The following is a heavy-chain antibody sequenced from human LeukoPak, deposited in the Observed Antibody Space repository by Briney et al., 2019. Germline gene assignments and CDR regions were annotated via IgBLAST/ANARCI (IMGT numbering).Heavy chain of an antibody. J-gene: IGHJ3*02. D-gene: IGHD3-10*01. CDR3: ASYASGDARRDAFDI. Sequence: PGGSLRLSCAASGFTFSSYSMNWVRQAPGKGLEWVSSISSSSSYIYYADSVKGRFTISRDNAKNSLYLQMNSLRAEDTAVYYCASYASGDARRDAFDIWGQGTMVTVSS. V-gene: IGHV3-21*01. CDR1: GFTFSSYS. CDR2: ISSSSSYI.